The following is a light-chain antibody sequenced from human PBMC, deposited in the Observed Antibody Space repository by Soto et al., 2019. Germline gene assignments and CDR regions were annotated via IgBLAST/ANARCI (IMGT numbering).Light chain of an antibody. Sequence: DIQMTQSPSTLSASVGDRVTITCRASQSISSWLACHQQKPGKAPRLLIYKAYNFENGVASRFSGSGSGTEFTLTITSLQSDDSEIYYCQQYNDNWTFGQGTKVEIK. CDR2: KAY. V-gene: IGKV1-5*03. CDR3: QQYNDNWT. CDR1: QSISSW. J-gene: IGKJ1*01.